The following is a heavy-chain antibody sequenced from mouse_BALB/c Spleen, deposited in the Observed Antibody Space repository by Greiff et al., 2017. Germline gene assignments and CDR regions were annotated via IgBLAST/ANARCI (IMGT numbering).Heavy chain of an antibody. J-gene: IGHJ4*01. V-gene: IGHV1-14*01. CDR1: GYTFTSYV. CDR3: ARLAYYYGSYAMDY. D-gene: IGHD1-1*01. Sequence: EVQLQQSGPELVKPGASVKMSCKASGYTFTSYVMHWVKQKPGQGLEWIGYINPYNDGTKYNEKFKGKATLTADKSSSTAYMQLSSLTSEDSAVYFCARLAYYYGSYAMDYWGQGTSVTVSS. CDR2: INPYNDGT.